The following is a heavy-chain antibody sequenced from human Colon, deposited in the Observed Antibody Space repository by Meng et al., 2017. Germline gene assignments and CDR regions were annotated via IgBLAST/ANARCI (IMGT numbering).Heavy chain of an antibody. CDR1: GGSISSYY. CDR2: IYYSGST. Sequence: QVQLQESGPGLVKPSETLSLTCTVSGGSISSYYWSWIRQPPGKGLEWIGYIYYSGSTNYNPSLKSRVTISVDTSKNQFSLKLSSVTAADTAVYYCARLDTGGWFDPWGQGTLVTVSS. V-gene: IGHV4-59*08. J-gene: IGHJ5*02. CDR3: ARLDTGGWFDP. D-gene: IGHD5-18*01.